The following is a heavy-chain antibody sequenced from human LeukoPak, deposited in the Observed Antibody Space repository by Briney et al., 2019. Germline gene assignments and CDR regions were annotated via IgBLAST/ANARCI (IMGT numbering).Heavy chain of an antibody. CDR2: ISSSSSTI. Sequence: GGSLRLSCAASGFTFSSYSMNWVRQAPGKGLEWVSYISSSSSTIYYADSVKGRFTISRDNAKNSLHLQMNSLRAEDTAVYYCARGTPGAWGYCSSTSCYPTDYWGQGTLVTVSS. CDR3: ARGTPGAWGYCSSTSCYPTDY. D-gene: IGHD2-2*01. V-gene: IGHV3-48*01. CDR1: GFTFSSYS. J-gene: IGHJ4*02.